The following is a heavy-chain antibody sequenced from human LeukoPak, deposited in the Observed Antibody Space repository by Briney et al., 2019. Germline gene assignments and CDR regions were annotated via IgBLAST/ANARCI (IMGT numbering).Heavy chain of an antibody. D-gene: IGHD3-9*01. CDR1: GFTFSSYA. CDR3: AKLGSSVVYYDILTGDFDY. Sequence: PGGSLRLSCAASGFTFSSYAMSWVRQAPGKGLEWVSAISGSGGSTYYADSVKGRFTISRDNSKNTLYLQMNSLRAEDTAVYYCAKLGSSVVYYDILTGDFDYWGQGTLVAVSS. J-gene: IGHJ4*02. V-gene: IGHV3-23*01. CDR2: ISGSGGST.